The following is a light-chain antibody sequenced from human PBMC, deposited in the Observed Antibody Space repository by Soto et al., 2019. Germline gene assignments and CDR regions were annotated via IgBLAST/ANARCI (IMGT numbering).Light chain of an antibody. CDR1: QSISVW. J-gene: IGKJ4*02. CDR3: QQYDSSST. V-gene: IGKV1-5*03. CDR2: KAS. Sequence: DMRMTQSTSTLSASVGEGVTIACRASQSISVWLAWYQQKAGKAPNLLIYKASRLESGVPSRFSGSGSGTEFTLTISSLQPDDSATYYCQQYDSSSTFAGGPELDI.